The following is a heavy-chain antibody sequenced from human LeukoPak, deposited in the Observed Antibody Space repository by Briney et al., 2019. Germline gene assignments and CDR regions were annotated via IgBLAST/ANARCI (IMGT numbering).Heavy chain of an antibody. D-gene: IGHD6-19*01. CDR3: ARDHSSGWQVY. J-gene: IGHJ4*02. CDR1: GFSFSSYS. CDR2: ITSTSSTT. V-gene: IGHV3-48*01. Sequence: GGSLRLSCAASGFSFSSYSMNWVRQAPGKGLEWISYITSTSSTTYYADSVKGRFTISRDNAKNSLYLQMNSLRVEDTAVYYCARDHSSGWQVYWGQGTLVTVSS.